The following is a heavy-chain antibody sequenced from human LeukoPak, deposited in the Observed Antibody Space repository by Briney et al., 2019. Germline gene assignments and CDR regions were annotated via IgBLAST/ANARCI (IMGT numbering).Heavy chain of an antibody. CDR1: GYTFTSYG. J-gene: IGHJ5*02. CDR3: ARALDLHYYGSGSHWFDP. Sequence: ASVKVSCKASGYTFTSYGISWVRQAPGQGLEWMGWISAYNGNTNDAQKLQGRVTMITDTSTSTAYMELRSLRSDDTAVYYCARALDLHYYGSGSHWFDPWGQGTLVTVSS. CDR2: ISAYNGNT. V-gene: IGHV1-18*04. D-gene: IGHD3-10*01.